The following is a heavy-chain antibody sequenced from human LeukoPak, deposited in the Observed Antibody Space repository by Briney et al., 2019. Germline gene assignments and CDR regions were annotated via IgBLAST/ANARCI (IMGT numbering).Heavy chain of an antibody. CDR1: GFIFSSYA. J-gene: IGHJ3*02. D-gene: IGHD6-13*01. V-gene: IGHV3-23*01. CDR3: AKEVAAAGAGAFDI. Sequence: GGSLRLSCAASGFIFSSYAMSWVRQAPGKGLEWVSAITGSGSSTYYADSVKGRFTISRDNSKNTLCLQMNSLRAEDTAVYYCAKEVAAAGAGAFDIWGQGTMVTVSS. CDR2: ITGSGSST.